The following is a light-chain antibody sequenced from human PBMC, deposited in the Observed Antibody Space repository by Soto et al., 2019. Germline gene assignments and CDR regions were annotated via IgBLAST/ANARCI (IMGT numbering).Light chain of an antibody. V-gene: IGLV4-69*01. CDR2: VNSDGSH. CDR1: RGHSSYA. CDR3: QPWGTGVVV. J-gene: IGLJ2*01. Sequence: QLVLTQSPSASASLGASIKLTCTLSRGHSSYAIAWHQQQPEKGPRYVMKVNSDGSHIKGDGTPDRFSGSSSGPERFLTIPTLQSEDEADYYGQPWGTGVVVFAGGTKLPVL.